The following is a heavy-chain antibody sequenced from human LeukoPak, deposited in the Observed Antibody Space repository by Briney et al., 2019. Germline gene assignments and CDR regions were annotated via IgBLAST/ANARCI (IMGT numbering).Heavy chain of an antibody. CDR1: GYRLPELS. CDR3: ATGASAGMRGLDV. V-gene: IGHV1-24*01. Sequence: APVKFSFKVSGYRLPELSMHWVRQAPGKGLEWMAGSDLEDAETVYAQHFQDRVTMTEDTSTDTAYMELSSLRSEDSAVYYCATGASAGMRGLDVWGQGTTVTVSS. D-gene: IGHD6-13*01. CDR2: SDLEDAET. J-gene: IGHJ6*02.